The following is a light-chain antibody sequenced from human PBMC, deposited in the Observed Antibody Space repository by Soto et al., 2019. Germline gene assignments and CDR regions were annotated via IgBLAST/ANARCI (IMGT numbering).Light chain of an antibody. CDR1: QDISNY. CDR2: AAS. CDR3: QKYNRAPLT. V-gene: IGKV1-27*01. J-gene: IGKJ4*01. Sequence: DIQMTQSPSSLSASVGDTVTITCRASQDISNYLAWYQQNPGRVPKVLIYAASTLQSGVPSRFSAIGSGTYFTLTISSLQPEDVATYYCQKYNRAPLTFGGGTKVEIK.